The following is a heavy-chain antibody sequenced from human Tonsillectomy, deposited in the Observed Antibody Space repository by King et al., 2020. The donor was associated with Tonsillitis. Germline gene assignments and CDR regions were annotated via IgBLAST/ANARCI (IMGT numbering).Heavy chain of an antibody. J-gene: IGHJ4*02. CDR1: GFTFSSYA. D-gene: IGHD2-2*01. V-gene: IGHV3-30-3*01. CDR3: ARDRLSVVPAAGLDY. CDR2: ISYDGSNK. Sequence: LVESGGGVVQPGRSLRLSCAASGFTFSSYAMHWVRQAPGKGLEWVAVISYDGSNKYYADSVKGRFTISRDNSKNTLYLQINSLRAEDTAVYYCARDRLSVVPAAGLDYWGQGTLVTVSS.